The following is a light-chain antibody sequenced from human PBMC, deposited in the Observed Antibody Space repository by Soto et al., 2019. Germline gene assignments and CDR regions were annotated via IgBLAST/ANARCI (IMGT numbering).Light chain of an antibody. CDR2: GAS. J-gene: IGKJ1*01. CDR3: LQYATSPRT. Sequence: EIVLTQSPGTLSLSPWERATLSCRASQSVSNRDLAWYQQRPGQAPRLLIYGASTRATGIPDRFSGSGSGTDFTLTISRLEPEDFAVYSCLQYATSPRTFGQGTKVDIK. V-gene: IGKV3-20*01. CDR1: QSVSNRD.